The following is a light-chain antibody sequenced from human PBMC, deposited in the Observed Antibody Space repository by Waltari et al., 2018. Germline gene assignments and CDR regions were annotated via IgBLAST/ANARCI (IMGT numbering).Light chain of an antibody. CDR1: SRDVGGYNF. V-gene: IGLV2-8*01. CDR3: SSYAGSMTLV. Sequence: QSALTQPPSASGSPGQSVTIPCPGTSRDVGGYNFVSWYQQHPGKAPKLMIYEVSERPSGVPDRFSGSKSGNTASLTVSGLQTEDESDYYCSSYAGSMTLVFGGGTKLTVL. CDR2: EVS. J-gene: IGLJ2*01.